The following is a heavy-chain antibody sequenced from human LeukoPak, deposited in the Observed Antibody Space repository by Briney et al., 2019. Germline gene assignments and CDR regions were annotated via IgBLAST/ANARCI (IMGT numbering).Heavy chain of an antibody. CDR2: MNPNSGNT. D-gene: IGHD3-3*01. Sequence: GASVKVSCKASGYTFTSYDINWVRQATGQGLEWMGWMNPNSGNTGYAQKFQGRVTITRNTSISTAYMELSSLRSEDTAVYYCASGPGDFWSGYYPFDYWGQGTLVTVSS. J-gene: IGHJ4*02. V-gene: IGHV1-8*03. CDR3: ASGPGDFWSGYYPFDY. CDR1: GYTFTSYD.